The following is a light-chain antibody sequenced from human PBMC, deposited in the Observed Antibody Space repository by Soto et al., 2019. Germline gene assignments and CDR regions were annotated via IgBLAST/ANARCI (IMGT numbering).Light chain of an antibody. CDR1: SSDVGGYNF. Sequence: QSVLTQPRSVSGSPGQSVTISCSGTSSDVGGYNFVSWYQQHPGTAPKLMIYDVSRRPSGVPDRFSGSKSGNTASLTISGLQAEDEADYYCCSYAGAYTFVFGTGLKVTV. J-gene: IGLJ1*01. CDR3: CSYAGAYTFV. CDR2: DVS. V-gene: IGLV2-11*01.